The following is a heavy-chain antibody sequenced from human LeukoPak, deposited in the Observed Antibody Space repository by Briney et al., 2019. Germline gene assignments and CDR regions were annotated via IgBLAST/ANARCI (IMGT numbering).Heavy chain of an antibody. V-gene: IGHV3-21*01. CDR1: GFTFSSYS. D-gene: IGHD4-23*01. Sequence: PGGSLRLSCAASGFTFSSYSMNWVRQAPGKGLEWVSSISSSSSYIYYADSVKGRFAISRDNAKNSLYLQMNSLRAEDTAVYYCARDVPTVVTDLDWFDPWGQGTLVTVSS. CDR3: ARDVPTVVTDLDWFDP. J-gene: IGHJ5*02. CDR2: ISSSSSYI.